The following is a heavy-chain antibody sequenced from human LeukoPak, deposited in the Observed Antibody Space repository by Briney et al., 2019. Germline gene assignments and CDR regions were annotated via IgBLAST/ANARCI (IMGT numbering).Heavy chain of an antibody. Sequence: ASVEVSCKASGYTFTSYGISWVRQAPGQGLEWMGWISAYNGNTNYAQKLQGRVTMTTDTSTSTAYMELRSLRSDDTAVYYCARDRAYSSGYPPDYWGQGTLVTVSS. CDR1: GYTFTSYG. V-gene: IGHV1-18*01. D-gene: IGHD6-19*01. CDR2: ISAYNGNT. J-gene: IGHJ4*02. CDR3: ARDRAYSSGYPPDY.